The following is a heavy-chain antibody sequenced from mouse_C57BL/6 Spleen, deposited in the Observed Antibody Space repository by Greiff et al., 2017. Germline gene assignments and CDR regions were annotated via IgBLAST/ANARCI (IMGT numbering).Heavy chain of an antibody. CDR2: ILPGSGST. CDR1: GYTFTGYW. D-gene: IGHD2-10*01. V-gene: IGHV1-9*01. J-gene: IGHJ2*01. CDR3: ARSGLLKYFDY. Sequence: LQESGAELMKPGASVKLSCKATGYTFTGYWIEWVKQRPGHGLEWIGEILPGSGSTYYNEKVKGKATFTAYTSSNTAYMQLSSLTTEDSAIYYCARSGLLKYFDYWGQGTTLTVSS.